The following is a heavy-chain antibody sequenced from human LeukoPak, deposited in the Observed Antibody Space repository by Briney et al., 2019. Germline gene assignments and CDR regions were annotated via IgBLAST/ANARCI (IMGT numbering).Heavy chain of an antibody. Sequence: GGSLRLSCAASGFTLSSYTMNWVRQAPGKGLEWVSSITSSSSYIYYADSVKGRFTISRDNAKNSLYLQMNSLSAEDTAVYYCARDAAAAGRNWFDPWGQETLVTVSS. CDR3: ARDAAAAGRNWFDP. J-gene: IGHJ5*02. V-gene: IGHV3-21*01. CDR1: GFTLSSYT. CDR2: ITSSSSYI. D-gene: IGHD6-13*01.